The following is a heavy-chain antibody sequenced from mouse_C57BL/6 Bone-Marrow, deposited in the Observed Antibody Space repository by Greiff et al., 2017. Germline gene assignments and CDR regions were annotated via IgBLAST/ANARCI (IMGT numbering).Heavy chain of an antibody. J-gene: IGHJ3*01. CDR1: GFTFSDYG. CDR3: ARPPGFAY. V-gene: IGHV5-17*01. Sequence: EVKLMESGGGLVKPGGSLKLSCAASGFTFSDYGMHWVRQAPEKGLEWVAYISSGSSTIYYADTVKGRFTISRDNAKNTLFLQRTSLRSEDTAMYYCARPPGFAYWGQGTLVTVSA. CDR2: ISSGSSTI.